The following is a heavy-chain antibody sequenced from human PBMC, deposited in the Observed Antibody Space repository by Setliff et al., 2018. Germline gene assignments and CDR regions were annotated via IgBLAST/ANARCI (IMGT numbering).Heavy chain of an antibody. D-gene: IGHD2-21*02. CDR2: IYTRGST. CDR3: ARGRAGTLVTALLTPRTVFLRCWFDP. V-gene: IGHV4-4*07. CDR1: GGSISNYY. J-gene: IGHJ5*02. Sequence: PSETLSLTCTVSGGSISNYYWSWIRQPAGKGLEWIGRIYTRGSTNYNPSLKSRVTISVDTSKNQFSLKLSSVTAADTAVYYCARGRAGTLVTALLTPRTVFLRCWFDPWGQGTLVTVSS.